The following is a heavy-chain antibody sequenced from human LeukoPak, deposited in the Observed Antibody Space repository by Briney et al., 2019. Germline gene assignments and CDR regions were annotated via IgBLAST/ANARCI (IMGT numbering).Heavy chain of an antibody. CDR1: GGSISSYY. Sequence: SETLSLTCTLSGGSISSYYWSWIRQPPGKGLEWIGYIYYSGSTNYNPSLKSRVTISVDTSKNQFSLKLSSVTAADTAVYYCARGGVEMATTPSYYFDYWGQGTLVTVSS. CDR3: ARGGVEMATTPSYYFDY. J-gene: IGHJ4*02. CDR2: IYYSGST. V-gene: IGHV4-59*01. D-gene: IGHD5-24*01.